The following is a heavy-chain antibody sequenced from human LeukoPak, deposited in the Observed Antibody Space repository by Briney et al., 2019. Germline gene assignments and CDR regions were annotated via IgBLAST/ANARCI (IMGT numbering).Heavy chain of an antibody. V-gene: IGHV5-10-1*01. CDR3: ARHIGGRWNY. D-gene: IGHD3-16*01. CDR1: GYSFTNYW. Sequence: GESLRISCKGSGYSFTNYWISWVRQTPGKALEWVGRIDPGDSSTNYSPSFQGHVTISAAKSISTAYLQWSSLKASDTAIYYCARHIGGRWNYWGQGTLVTVSS. CDR2: IDPGDSST. J-gene: IGHJ4*02.